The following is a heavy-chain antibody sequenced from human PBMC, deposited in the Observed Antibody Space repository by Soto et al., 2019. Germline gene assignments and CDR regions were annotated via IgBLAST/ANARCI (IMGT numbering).Heavy chain of an antibody. CDR3: AKVKNDYGDYAIDY. V-gene: IGHV3-23*01. CDR1: GFTFSSYA. CDR2: VSGSGGST. Sequence: EVQLLESGGGLVQPGGSLRLSCAASGFTFSSYAMSWVRQAPGKGLEWVSAVSGSGGSTYYADSVKGRFTISRDNSKNTLYLQMNSLRAEDTAVYYCAKVKNDYGDYAIDYWGQGTLVTVSS. D-gene: IGHD4-17*01. J-gene: IGHJ4*02.